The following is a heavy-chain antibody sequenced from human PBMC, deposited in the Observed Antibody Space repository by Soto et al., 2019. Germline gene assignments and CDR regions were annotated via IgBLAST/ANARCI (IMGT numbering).Heavy chain of an antibody. D-gene: IGHD6-19*01. V-gene: IGHV1-18*01. Sequence: ASVKVSCKASCYTFTSYGISWVRQATGQGLEWMGWISAYNGNTNYAQKPQSRVTMTTATSTSTAYMELRILRSDDTAVYYCVRVDYSGWTVNAGAYSRFDYWGQGTLVTVSS. CDR3: VRVDYSGWTVNAGAYSRFDY. J-gene: IGHJ4*02. CDR2: ISAYNGNT. CDR1: CYTFTSYG.